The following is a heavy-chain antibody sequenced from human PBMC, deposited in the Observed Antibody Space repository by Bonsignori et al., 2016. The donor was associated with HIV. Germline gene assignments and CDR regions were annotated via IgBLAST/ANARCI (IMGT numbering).Heavy chain of an antibody. J-gene: IGHJ4*02. V-gene: IGHV4-39*07. D-gene: IGHD2-2*01. CDR3: VMYSSSPANPNY. CDR2: IYYSGST. Sequence: WIRQPPGKGLEWIGSIYYSGSTYYNPSLKSRVTISVDMSKNQFSLKLSSVTAADTAVYYCVMYSSSPANPNYWGQGTLVTVSS.